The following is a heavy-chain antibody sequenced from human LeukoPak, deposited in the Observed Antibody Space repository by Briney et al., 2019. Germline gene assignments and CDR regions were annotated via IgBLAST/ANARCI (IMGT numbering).Heavy chain of an antibody. CDR1: GGPFSGYF. V-gene: IGHV4-34*01. Sequence: SETLSLTCAVYGGPFSGYFWTWIRQPPGKGLEWIGEINHRGSTNYNPSLKSRVTISLDTSTNQISLRLSSVTAADTAVYYCARVAGYCSSTGCYHYYYSMDVWGKGTTFTVSS. J-gene: IGHJ6*03. D-gene: IGHD2-2*01. CDR3: ARVAGYCSSTGCYHYYYSMDV. CDR2: INHRGST.